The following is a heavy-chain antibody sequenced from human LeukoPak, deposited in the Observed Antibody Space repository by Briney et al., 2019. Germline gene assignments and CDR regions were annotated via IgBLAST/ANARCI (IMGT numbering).Heavy chain of an antibody. CDR3: TRGSIAYYYMDV. D-gene: IGHD3-22*01. Sequence: SETLSLTCTVSGGSINSYYWSWIRQPPGKGLEWIGNIYYSGSTNYNPSLKSRVTISVDTSKNQFSLKLSSVTAADTAVYYCTRGSIAYYYMDVWGKGTTVTISS. J-gene: IGHJ6*03. V-gene: IGHV4-59*01. CDR1: GGSINSYY. CDR2: IYYSGST.